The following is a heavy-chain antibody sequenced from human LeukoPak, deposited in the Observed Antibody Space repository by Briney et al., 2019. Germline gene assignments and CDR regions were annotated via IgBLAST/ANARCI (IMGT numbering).Heavy chain of an antibody. CDR3: ARRDLRVFRLKGEPYYYYYMDV. CDR2: IYYSGTT. J-gene: IGHJ6*03. Sequence: PSETLSLTCTVSGGSISNYYWSWIRQPPGKGLEWIGCIYYSGTTNYNPSLKSRVTISVDTSKNQFSLKMSSVTAAGTAVYYCARRDLRVFRLKGEPYYYYYMDVWGKGTTVTVSS. CDR1: GGSISNYY. V-gene: IGHV4-59*08. D-gene: IGHD3-3*01.